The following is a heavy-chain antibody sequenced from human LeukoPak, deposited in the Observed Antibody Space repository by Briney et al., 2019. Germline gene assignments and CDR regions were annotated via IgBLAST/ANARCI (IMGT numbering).Heavy chain of an antibody. CDR2: ISSSGSTI. Sequence: GGSLRLSCAASGFTFRSYEMNWVREAPGKGLEWVSYISSSGSTIYYADSVKGRFTISRDNAKNSLYLQMNSLRAEDTAVYYCAELGITMIGGVWGKGTTVTISS. CDR1: GFTFRSYE. D-gene: IGHD3-10*02. J-gene: IGHJ6*04. CDR3: AELGITMIGGV. V-gene: IGHV3-48*03.